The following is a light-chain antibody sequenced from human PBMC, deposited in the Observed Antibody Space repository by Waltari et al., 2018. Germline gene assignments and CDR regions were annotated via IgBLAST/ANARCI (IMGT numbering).Light chain of an antibody. CDR2: DAD. CDR1: RDIDTY. J-gene: IGKJ4*01. Sequence: DVQMTQSPSSLSASVGDRITITCQATRDIDTYLNWYQHKPGKAPKLLIYDADTLQISVPSRVSGSRSGTHFSFNINNLQPDDFATYYCQQCSTLPFTFGGGT. V-gene: IGKV1-33*01. CDR3: QQCSTLPFT.